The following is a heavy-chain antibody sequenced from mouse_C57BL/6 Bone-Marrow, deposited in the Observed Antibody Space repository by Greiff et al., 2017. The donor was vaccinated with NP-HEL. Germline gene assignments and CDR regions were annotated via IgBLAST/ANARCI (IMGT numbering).Heavy chain of an antibody. CDR3: ASTFLMVTYAMDY. CDR1: GYTFTSYW. Sequence: QVQLKQSGAELAKPGASVKLSCKASGYTFTSYWMHWVKQRPGQGLEWIGYINPSSGYTKYNQKFKDKATLTADKSSSTAYMQLSSLTYEDSAVYYCASTFLMVTYAMDYWGQGTSVTVSS. V-gene: IGHV1-7*01. J-gene: IGHJ4*01. D-gene: IGHD2-1*01. CDR2: INPSSGYT.